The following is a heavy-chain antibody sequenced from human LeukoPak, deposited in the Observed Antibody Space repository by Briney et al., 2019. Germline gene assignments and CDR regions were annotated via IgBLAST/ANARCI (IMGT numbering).Heavy chain of an antibody. J-gene: IGHJ3*02. CDR1: GFTLSSYW. CDR3: ARDRRTYYDFWSGYKIYDAFDI. Sequence: GGSLRLSCAASGFTLSSYWMSWVRQAPGKGLEWVANIKQDGSEKYYVDSVKGRFTISRDNAKNSLYLQMNSLGAEDTAVYYCARDRRTYYDFWSGYKIYDAFDIWGQGTMVTVSS. CDR2: IKQDGSEK. D-gene: IGHD3-3*01. V-gene: IGHV3-7*01.